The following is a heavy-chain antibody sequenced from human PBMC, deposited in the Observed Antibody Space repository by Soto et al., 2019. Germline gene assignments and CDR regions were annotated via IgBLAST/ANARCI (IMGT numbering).Heavy chain of an antibody. D-gene: IGHD6-13*01. J-gene: IGHJ6*03. CDR2: ISNNGAHT. V-gene: IGHV3-64*01. CDR1: GFTFSSYE. CDR3: ARRGDRSRWPNVYMDV. Sequence: EAQLVESGGGLVQPGGTLRLTCAAAGFTFSSYEMHWVRQAPGKGLEYVSGISNNGAHTDYAKSVKGRFTISRDNSENTLYLQMGSLRAEDMALYYCARRGDRSRWPNVYMDVCGKGTTVTVSS.